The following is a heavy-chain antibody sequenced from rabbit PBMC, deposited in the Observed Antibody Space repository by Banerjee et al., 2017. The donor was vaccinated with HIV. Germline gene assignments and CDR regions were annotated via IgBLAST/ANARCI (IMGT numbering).Heavy chain of an antibody. Sequence: QSLEESGGDLVKPGASLTLTCTASGVSFSISSYICWVRQAPGKGLEWIACIDAGSSTFTYFATWAKGRFTCSKTTSTTVTLQMTRLTAADTATYFCARDTSSSFSSYGMDLWGPGTLVTVS. J-gene: IGHJ6*01. V-gene: IGHV1S40*01. CDR2: IDAGSSTFT. D-gene: IGHD1-1*01. CDR3: ARDTSSSFSSYGMDL. CDR1: GVSFSISSY.